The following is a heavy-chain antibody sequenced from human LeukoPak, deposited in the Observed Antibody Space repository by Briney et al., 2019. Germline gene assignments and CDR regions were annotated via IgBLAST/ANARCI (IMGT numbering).Heavy chain of an antibody. D-gene: IGHD7-27*01. Sequence: PGRSLRLSCAASGFTFSNYGMHWVRQAPGKGLEWVAVISYDGSMKYYADSVKGRFTISRDNSKNTLFLQMNSLRAEDTAVYYCAKGRSGEFSHFDYWGQGTLVTVSS. J-gene: IGHJ4*02. V-gene: IGHV3-30*18. CDR3: AKGRSGEFSHFDY. CDR2: ISYDGSMK. CDR1: GFTFSNYG.